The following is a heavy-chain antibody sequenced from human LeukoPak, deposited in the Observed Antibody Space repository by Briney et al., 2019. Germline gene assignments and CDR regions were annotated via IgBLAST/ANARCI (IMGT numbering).Heavy chain of an antibody. V-gene: IGHV4-39*07. D-gene: IGHD4-11*01. J-gene: IGHJ3*02. CDR3: ARVSRNNYDAFDI. CDR2: IYYSGST. Sequence: SETLSLTCTVSGGSISSSSYYWGWIRQPPGKGLEWIGSIYYSGSTYYNPSLKSRVTISVDTSKNQFSMKLSSVTAADTAVYYCARVSRNNYDAFDIWGQGTMVTVSS. CDR1: GGSISSSSYY.